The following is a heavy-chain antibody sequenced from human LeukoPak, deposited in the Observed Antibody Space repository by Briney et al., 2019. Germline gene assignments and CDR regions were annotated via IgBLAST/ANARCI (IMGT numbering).Heavy chain of an antibody. CDR2: ISGSGGRS. Sequence: GGSLRLTCAVSGITLSNYGMSWVRQAPGKGLEWVAGISGSGGRSNYADSVKGRFTISRDNPKNTLYLQMNSLRAEDTAVYFCAKRGVVIRVILIGFHKEAYYFDSWGQGALVTVSS. D-gene: IGHD3-9*01. V-gene: IGHV3-23*01. CDR1: GITLSNYG. CDR3: AKRGVVIRVILIGFHKEAYYFDS. J-gene: IGHJ4*02.